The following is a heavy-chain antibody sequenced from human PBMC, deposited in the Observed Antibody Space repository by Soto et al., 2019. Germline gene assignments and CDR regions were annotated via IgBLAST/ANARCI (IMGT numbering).Heavy chain of an antibody. CDR3: ARGSTGDFDY. Sequence: SETLSLTCIVTHGSISSFYWNWIRQPPGKGLEWIGYIYYSGSTSYNPSLKSRATISVDTSMNQFSLRLKLSSVTAADTAVYYCARGSTGDFDYWGQGTPVTVSS. V-gene: IGHV4-59*01. CDR1: HGSISSFY. J-gene: IGHJ4*02. D-gene: IGHD4-17*01. CDR2: IYYSGST.